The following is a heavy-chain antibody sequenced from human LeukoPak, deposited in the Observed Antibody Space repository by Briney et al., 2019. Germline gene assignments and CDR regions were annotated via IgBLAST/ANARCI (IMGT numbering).Heavy chain of an antibody. V-gene: IGHV4-59*07. CDR2: ISYSGST. J-gene: IGHJ4*02. CDR3: ARYIWGSYPTFDDY. CDR1: GGSISSYY. D-gene: IGHD3-16*02. Sequence: SDTLSLTCTVSGGSISSYYWSWIRQPPGKGLEWIGYISYSGSTNHNPSLKSRVTISVDTSKNQLSLKLNSVTAADTAVYYCARYIWGSYPTFDDYWGQGSLVTVSS.